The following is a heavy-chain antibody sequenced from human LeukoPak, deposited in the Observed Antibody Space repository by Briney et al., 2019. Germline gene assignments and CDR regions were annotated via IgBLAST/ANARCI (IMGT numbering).Heavy chain of an antibody. J-gene: IGHJ4*02. V-gene: IGHV3-23*01. CDR3: AGPRFGELLYDY. CDR2: ISGSGGST. CDR1: GFTFSSYA. Sequence: GGSLRLSCAASGFTFSSYAMSWVRQAPGKGLEWVSAISGSGGSTYYADSVKGRFTISRDNSKNTLYLQMNSLRAEDTAVYYCAGPRFGELLYDYWGQGTLVTVSS. D-gene: IGHD3-10*01.